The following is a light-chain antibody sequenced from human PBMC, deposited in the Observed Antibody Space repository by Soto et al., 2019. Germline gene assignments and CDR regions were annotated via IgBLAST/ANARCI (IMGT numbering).Light chain of an antibody. CDR3: QQSFTTPWT. V-gene: IGKV1-39*01. Sequence: DIQMTQSPSSLSASVGDRVTITCRASQSISTYLSWYQHKPGKAPKLLILAASSLQSGVPSRFSGSGVGTDFTVTISSLQSEDFATYYCQQSFTTPWTFGQGTKVEVK. J-gene: IGKJ1*01. CDR2: AAS. CDR1: QSISTY.